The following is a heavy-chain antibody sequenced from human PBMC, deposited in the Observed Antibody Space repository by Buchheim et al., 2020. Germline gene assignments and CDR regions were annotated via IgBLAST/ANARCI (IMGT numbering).Heavy chain of an antibody. V-gene: IGHV3-23*01. D-gene: IGHD4-11*01. J-gene: IGHJ4*02. Sequence: EVQLLDSGGGLVQPGGSLRLSCAASGFTFSSYALSWVRQAPGKGLEWVSSVSGSGDDRYSADSVKGRFTISRDNSKNTLFLQMDSLRAEDTAIYYCAKGWPTTAFSYWGPGTL. CDR2: VSGSGDDR. CDR1: GFTFSSYA. CDR3: AKGWPTTAFSY.